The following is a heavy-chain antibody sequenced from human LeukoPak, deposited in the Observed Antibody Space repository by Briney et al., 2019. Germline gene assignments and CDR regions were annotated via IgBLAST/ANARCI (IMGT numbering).Heavy chain of an antibody. CDR2: IYYTGST. Sequence: SETLSLTCSVSGGSISGSGYYWAWIRQPPGKGLEWIGSIYYTGSTHYNSSLKSRVTMSVDTSKNQFSLKLSSVTAADTAVYYCASRSSIWSGYQDTLYYFDSWGQGTLVTVSS. CDR3: ASRSSIWSGYQDTLYYFDS. J-gene: IGHJ4*02. CDR1: GGSISGSGYY. V-gene: IGHV4-39*07. D-gene: IGHD3-3*01.